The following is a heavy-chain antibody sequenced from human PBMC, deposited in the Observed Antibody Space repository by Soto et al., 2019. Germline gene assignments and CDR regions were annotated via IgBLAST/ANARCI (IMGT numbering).Heavy chain of an antibody. D-gene: IGHD2-15*01. J-gene: IGHJ4*02. CDR3: ARDDEEYCSGGSCLMQGY. V-gene: IGHV3-21*01. Sequence: GGSLRLSCAASGFTFSSYSMNWVRQAPGKGLEWVSSISSSSSYIYYADSVKGRFTISRDNAKNSLYLQMNSLRAEDTAVYYCARDDEEYCSGGSCLMQGYWGQGTLVTVSS. CDR2: ISSSSSYI. CDR1: GFTFSSYS.